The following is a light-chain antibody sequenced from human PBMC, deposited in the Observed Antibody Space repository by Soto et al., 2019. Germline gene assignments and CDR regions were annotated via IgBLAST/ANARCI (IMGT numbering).Light chain of an antibody. CDR2: EVR. V-gene: IGLV2-14*03. J-gene: IGLJ1*01. Sequence: QSVLTQPASVSGSPGQSITISCTGTSSDVGAYDFVSWYQQHPDKAPKLMIYEVRGRPSGVSNRFSGSKSFNTATLTISGPQAEDEADYYCSSHTTRNTRVFGTGTKVTVL. CDR3: SSHTTRNTRV. CDR1: SSDVGAYDF.